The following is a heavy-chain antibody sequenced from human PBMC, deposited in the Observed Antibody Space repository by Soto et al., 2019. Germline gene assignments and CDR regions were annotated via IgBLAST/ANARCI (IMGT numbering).Heavy chain of an antibody. CDR2: INPNSGGT. CDR1: VYTFTCYY. Sequence: GXSVKVSCKASVYTFTCYYMHWVRQAPGQGLEWMGWINPNSGGTNYAQKFQGRVTMTRDTSISTAYMELSRLRSDDTAVYYCARRSIAAAVDYWGQGTLVTVSS. V-gene: IGHV1-2*02. CDR3: ARRSIAAAVDY. D-gene: IGHD6-13*01. J-gene: IGHJ4*02.